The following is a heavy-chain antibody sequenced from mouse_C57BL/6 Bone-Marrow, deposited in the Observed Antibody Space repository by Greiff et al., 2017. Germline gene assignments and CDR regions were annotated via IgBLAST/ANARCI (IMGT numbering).Heavy chain of an antibody. CDR1: GYTFTDYY. CDR3: AGAHYDYGDY. V-gene: IGHV1-19*01. D-gene: IGHD2-4*01. J-gene: IGHJ4*01. CDR2: INPYNGGT. Sequence: EVKLQQSGPVLVKPGASVKMSCKASGYTFTDYYMNWVKQSHGKSLEWIGVINPYNGGTSYSQKFKGKATLTVDKSSSTAYMELNSLTSEDSAVYYCAGAHYDYGDYWGQGTSVTVSS.